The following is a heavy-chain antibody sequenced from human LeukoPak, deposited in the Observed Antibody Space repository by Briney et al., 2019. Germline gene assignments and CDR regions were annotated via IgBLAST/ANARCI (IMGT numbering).Heavy chain of an antibody. V-gene: IGHV3-21*04. J-gene: IGHJ4*02. CDR1: GFTFSSYS. CDR2: ISSSSSYI. D-gene: IGHD3-3*01. CDR3: AKDGYHFWSGYYDY. Sequence: GGSLRLSCAASGFTFSSYSMNWVRQAPGKGLEWVSSISSSSSYIYYADSVKGRFTISRDNAKNSLYLQMNSLRAEDTAVYYCAKDGYHFWSGYYDYWGQGTLVTVSS.